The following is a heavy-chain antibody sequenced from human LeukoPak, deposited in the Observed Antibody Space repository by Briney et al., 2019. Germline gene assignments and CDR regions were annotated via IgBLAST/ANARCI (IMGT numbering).Heavy chain of an antibody. V-gene: IGHV3-30*02. J-gene: IGHJ4*02. CDR3: AKDGDWAFDY. D-gene: IGHD2-21*02. CDR2: INYLGSTR. CDR1: WFHLTNFG. Sequence: GGSLSLTCAASWFHLTNFGMHWVRQAPGKGLEWVAFINYLGSTRFYADSVKGRFTVSRDDSISTLYLQMNSLRPEDMDVYYCAKDGDWAFDYWGQGTLVTVSS.